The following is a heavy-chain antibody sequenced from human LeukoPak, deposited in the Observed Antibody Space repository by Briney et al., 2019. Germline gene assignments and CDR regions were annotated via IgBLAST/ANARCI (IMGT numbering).Heavy chain of an antibody. D-gene: IGHD6-25*01. CDR3: VRVVTTSSGRYHFDN. Sequence: GSLRLSCAASGFAITDHHMDWVRQAPGKGMEWVGRSQTTKPNSCTTEYAASVKGRFTISRDDSKNSLYLQLNSLKTEDTAVYYCVRVVTTSSGRYHFDNWGQGTLVTVSS. J-gene: IGHJ4*02. CDR2: SQTTKPNSCTT. V-gene: IGHV3-72*01. CDR1: GFAITDHH.